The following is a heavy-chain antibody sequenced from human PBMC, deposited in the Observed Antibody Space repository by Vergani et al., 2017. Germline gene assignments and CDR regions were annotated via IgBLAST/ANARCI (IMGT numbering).Heavy chain of an antibody. CDR3: AKDRPRDWETPLFLFDY. D-gene: IGHD1-26*01. CDR2: ISASGGRT. J-gene: IGHJ4*02. Sequence: EVQLLESGGGLVQPGESLRLSCTVSGFTFTSYGISWVRQAPGKGLEWVSGISASGGRTYYTDSVKGRFIISSDISKNTLYLQMSSLRADVTAVCYCAKDRPRDWETPLFLFDYWGQGTLVAVSS. CDR1: GFTFTSYG. V-gene: IGHV3-23*01.